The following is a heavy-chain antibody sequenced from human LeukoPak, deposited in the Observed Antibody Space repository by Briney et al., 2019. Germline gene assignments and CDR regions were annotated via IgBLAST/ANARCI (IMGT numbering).Heavy chain of an antibody. J-gene: IGHJ4*02. Sequence: TGESLKISCKGSGYSFTNYWIGWVRQVPGKGLEWMGIIYPGDSDTRYSPSFQGQVTISADKSISTAYLQWSSLKASDTAMYYCATCYYDSSAYYSPFDYWGQGTLVTVSS. CDR1: GYSFTNYW. D-gene: IGHD3-22*01. CDR2: IYPGDSDT. V-gene: IGHV5-51*01. CDR3: ATCYYDSSAYYSPFDY.